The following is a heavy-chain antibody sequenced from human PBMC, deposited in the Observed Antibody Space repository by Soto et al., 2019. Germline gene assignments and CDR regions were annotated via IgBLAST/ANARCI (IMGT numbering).Heavy chain of an antibody. J-gene: IGHJ4*02. CDR1: GGTFNTYA. CDR3: TRSIGSGGVIGGFDY. Sequence: QVQLVQSETEVKKPGSAVKVSCKASGGTFNTYAMNWVRQAPGQGLEWMGGIIPMFDTPRYEQKFQGRVTITVDESTTTAYMELSSLRSDDTAVYYCTRSIGSGGVIGGFDYWGQGTLVTVSS. V-gene: IGHV1-69*01. CDR2: IIPMFDTP. D-gene: IGHD3-16*02.